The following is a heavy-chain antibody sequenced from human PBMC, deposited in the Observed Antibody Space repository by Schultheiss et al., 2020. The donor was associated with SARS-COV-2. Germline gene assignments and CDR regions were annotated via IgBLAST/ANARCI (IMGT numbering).Heavy chain of an antibody. J-gene: IGHJ3*02. CDR2: IWYDGSNK. D-gene: IGHD3-10*01. CDR1: GFTFSSYG. CDR3: ARDREYYYGSGSSDAFDI. V-gene: IGHV3-33*01. Sequence: GGSLRLSCAASGFTFSSYGMHWVRQAPGKGLEWVAVIWYDGSNKYYADSVKGRFTISRDNSKNTLYLQMNSLRDEDTAVYYCARDREYYYGSGSSDAFDIWGQGTMVTVSS.